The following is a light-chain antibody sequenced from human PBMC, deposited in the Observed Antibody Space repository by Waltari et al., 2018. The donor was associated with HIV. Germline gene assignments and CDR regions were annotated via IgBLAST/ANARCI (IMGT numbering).Light chain of an antibody. CDR1: SSDIGDYNY. Sequence: QSALTQPRSVSGSPGQSVTISCTGTSSDIGDYNYVSWYQQHPGKAPKLMIYEVTQRPSGVPDRFSGSKSGNTASLTISGLQAEDEAAYYCCSFAGSYTLVFGGGTKLTVL. CDR2: EVT. J-gene: IGLJ3*02. CDR3: CSFAGSYTLV. V-gene: IGLV2-11*01.